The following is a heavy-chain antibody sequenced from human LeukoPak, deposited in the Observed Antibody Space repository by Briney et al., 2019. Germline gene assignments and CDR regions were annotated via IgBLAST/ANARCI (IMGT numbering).Heavy chain of an antibody. J-gene: IGHJ4*02. D-gene: IGHD6-13*01. CDR2: INSDGSST. Sequence: GGSLRLSCAASGFTFSSFGMHWVRQAPGKGLVWVSRINSDGSSTSYADSVKGRFTISRDNARKTLYLQMNSLRVEDTAVYYCTRTTTPSSWYDYWGQGTLVTDSS. V-gene: IGHV3-74*01. CDR1: GFTFSSFG. CDR3: TRTTTPSSWYDY.